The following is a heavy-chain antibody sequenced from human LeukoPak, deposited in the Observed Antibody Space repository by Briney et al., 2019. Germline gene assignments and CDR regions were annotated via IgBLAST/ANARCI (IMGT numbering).Heavy chain of an antibody. CDR2: ISYDGSNK. V-gene: IGHV3-30-3*01. D-gene: IGHD6-19*01. CDR3: ARADGYSSGWWEY. J-gene: IGHJ4*02. CDR1: GFTFSSYA. Sequence: PGGSLRLSCAASGFTFSSYAMHWVRQAPGKRLEWVAVISYDGSNKYYADSVKGRFTISRDNSKNTLYLQMNSLRAEDTAVYYCARADGYSSGWWEYWGQGTLVTVSS.